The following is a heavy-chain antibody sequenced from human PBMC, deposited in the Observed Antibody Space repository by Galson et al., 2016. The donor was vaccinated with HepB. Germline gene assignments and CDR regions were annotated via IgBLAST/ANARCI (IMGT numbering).Heavy chain of an antibody. V-gene: IGHV3-30*04. CDR3: ASTYGGLERHEY. D-gene: IGHD1-1*01. CDR2: LSSDGRNE. J-gene: IGHJ4*02. Sequence: SLRLSCAASGFSLSRYDIDWVRQAPGKGLEWVASLSSDGRNEEYADSVKGRFTISRDNFKSTMYLQMNSLRIEDTAVYYCASTYGGLERHEYWGQGTLVSVSS. CDR1: GFSLSRYD.